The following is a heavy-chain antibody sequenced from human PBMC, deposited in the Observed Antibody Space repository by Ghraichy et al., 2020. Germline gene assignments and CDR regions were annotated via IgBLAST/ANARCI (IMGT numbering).Heavy chain of an antibody. V-gene: IGHV4-31*03. CDR1: GGSISSGGFY. Sequence: SETLSLTCTVSGGSISSGGFYWSWIRQHPGKGLEWIGYIYYSGSTYYNPSLKSRVTISVDTSKNQFSLKLSSVTAADTAVYFCARSPCSGGSCYYAFDIWGQGTMVTVSS. J-gene: IGHJ3*02. CDR2: IYYSGST. D-gene: IGHD2-15*01. CDR3: ARSPCSGGSCYYAFDI.